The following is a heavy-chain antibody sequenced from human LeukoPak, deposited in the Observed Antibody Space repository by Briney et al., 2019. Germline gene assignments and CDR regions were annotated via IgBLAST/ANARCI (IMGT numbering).Heavy chain of an antibody. CDR1: GYTFTSYG. J-gene: IGHJ4*02. CDR2: ISAYNGNT. D-gene: IGHD3-22*01. CDR3: ARDPRLRGYYLYYFDY. Sequence: ASVKVSCKASGYTFTSYGISWVRQAPGQGLEWMGWISAYNGNTDYAQKLQGRVTMTTDTSTSTAYMELRSLRSDDTAVYYCARDPRLRGYYLYYFDYWGQGTLVTVSS. V-gene: IGHV1-18*01.